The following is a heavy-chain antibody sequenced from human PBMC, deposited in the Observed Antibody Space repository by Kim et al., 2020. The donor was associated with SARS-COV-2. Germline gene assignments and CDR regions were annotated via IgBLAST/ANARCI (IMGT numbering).Heavy chain of an antibody. D-gene: IGHD6-6*01. Sequence: KGRSTICRENSKNTLYLQMNSLRAEDTAVYYCAKDWQIIDYSSSGDAFDIWGQGTMVTVSS. J-gene: IGHJ3*02. V-gene: IGHV3-30*02. CDR3: AKDWQIIDYSSSGDAFDI.